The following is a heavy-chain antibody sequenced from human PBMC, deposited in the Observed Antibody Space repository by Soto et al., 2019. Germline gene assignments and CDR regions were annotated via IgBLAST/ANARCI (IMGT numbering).Heavy chain of an antibody. CDR3: ERPTSQPLYFDY. D-gene: IGHD2-2*01. J-gene: IGHJ4*02. CDR2: ISYDGSNK. CDR1: GFTFSSYA. V-gene: IGHV3-30-3*01. Sequence: PGGSLRLSCAASGFTFSSYAMHWVRQAPGKGLEWVAVISYDGSNKYYADSVKGRFTISRDNSKNTLYLQMNSLRAEDTAVYYSERPTSQPLYFDYWGQGTLATVSS.